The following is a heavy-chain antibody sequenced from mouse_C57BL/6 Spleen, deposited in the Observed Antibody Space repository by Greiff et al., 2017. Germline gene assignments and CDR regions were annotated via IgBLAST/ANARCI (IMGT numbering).Heavy chain of an antibody. J-gene: IGHJ2*01. CDR1: GYSITRGYY. CDR2: ISYDGSN. D-gene: IGHD2-4*01. Sequence: EVKLMESGPGLVKPSQSLSLTCSVTGYSITRGYYWNWIRQFPGNKLEWMGYISYDGSNNYNPSLKNRISITRDTSKNQFFLKLNSVTTEDTATYYCARGGILRLDFDYWGQGTTLTVSS. CDR3: ARGGILRLDFDY. V-gene: IGHV3-6*01.